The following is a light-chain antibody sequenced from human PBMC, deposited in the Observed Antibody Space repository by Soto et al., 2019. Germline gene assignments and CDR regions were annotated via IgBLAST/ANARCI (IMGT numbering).Light chain of an antibody. CDR2: DVS. CDR3: SSYSGSNNFV. CDR1: CSDVGGYNY. J-gene: IGLJ1*01. Sequence: QSVLTQPPSASGSPGQSVTISCTGTCSDVGGYNYVSWYQQHPGKAPKLIIYDVSKWPSGVPDRFSGSKSGNTASLTVSGLQTEDEADYYCSSYSGSNNFVFGTGTKLTVL. V-gene: IGLV2-8*01.